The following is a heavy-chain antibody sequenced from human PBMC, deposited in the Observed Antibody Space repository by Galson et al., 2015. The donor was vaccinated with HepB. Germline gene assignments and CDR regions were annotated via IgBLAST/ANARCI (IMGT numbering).Heavy chain of an antibody. J-gene: IGHJ3*02. CDR3: AREEMATPDAFDI. CDR1: GYTFTSYY. CDR2: INPSGGST. Sequence: SVKVSCKASGYTFTSYYMYWVRQAPGQGLEWMGIINPSGGSTSYAQKFQGRVTMTRDTSTSTVYMELSSLRSEDTAVYYCAREEMATPDAFDIWGQGTMVTVSS. D-gene: IGHD5-24*01. V-gene: IGHV1-46*03.